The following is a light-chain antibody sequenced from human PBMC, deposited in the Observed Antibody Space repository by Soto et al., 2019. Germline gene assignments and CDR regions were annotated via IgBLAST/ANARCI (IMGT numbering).Light chain of an antibody. V-gene: IGKV3-15*01. Sequence: EIVMTQSPGTLSVSPGERATLSCRASQSVSSNLAWYQQQPGQAPRLLIYGASTRATGIPARFSGSGSGTEFPLTISSVQSEAFAVYYCQPYNVWWTFGHATKVDI. CDR2: GAS. CDR1: QSVSSN. J-gene: IGKJ1*01. CDR3: QPYNVWWT.